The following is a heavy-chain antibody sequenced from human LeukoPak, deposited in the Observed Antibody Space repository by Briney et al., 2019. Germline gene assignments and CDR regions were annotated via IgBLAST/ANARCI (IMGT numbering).Heavy chain of an antibody. CDR3: ARENPLNDFWSGYWY. J-gene: IGHJ4*02. D-gene: IGHD3-3*01. V-gene: IGHV1-46*01. Sequence: ASVKVSCKASGYTFTSYYMHWVRQAPGQGLEWMGIINPSGGSTSYAQKFQGRVTMTRDTSTSTVYMELSSLRSEDTAVYYCARENPLNDFWSGYWYWGQGTLVTVSS. CDR2: INPSGGST. CDR1: GYTFTSYY.